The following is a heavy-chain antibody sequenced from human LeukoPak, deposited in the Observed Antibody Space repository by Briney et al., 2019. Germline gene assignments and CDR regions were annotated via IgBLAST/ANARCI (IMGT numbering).Heavy chain of an antibody. J-gene: IGHJ4*02. D-gene: IGHD1-26*01. CDR1: GFTFTDYE. V-gene: IGHV3-48*03. CDR2: ISTSGRTI. CDR3: AREVNYSNMRWEHFDD. Sequence: GGSLRLSCVASGFTFTDYEINWVRQAPGKGPEWISYISTSGRTIYYADSVKGRFTISRDNAKNSVYLQMSNLRAEDTAVYYCAREVNYSNMRWEHFDDWGQGTLVTVSS.